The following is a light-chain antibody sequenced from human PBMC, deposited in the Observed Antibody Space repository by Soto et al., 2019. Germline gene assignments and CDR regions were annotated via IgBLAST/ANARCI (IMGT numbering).Light chain of an antibody. CDR3: QQSYITPIT. V-gene: IGKV1-39*01. Sequence: DSHMTQSPSSLSASVGDIVTITCRARQTINTYLNWYQQKPGTAPKLLIYDASSLQSGVPSRFRGSGSGTDFTLTITSLQPEDFATYYCQQSYITPITFGGGSKVAIK. CDR2: DAS. J-gene: IGKJ4*01. CDR1: QTINTY.